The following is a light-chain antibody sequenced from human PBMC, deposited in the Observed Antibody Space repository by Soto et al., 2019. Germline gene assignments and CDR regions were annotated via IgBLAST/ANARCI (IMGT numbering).Light chain of an antibody. CDR1: SSDVGGYNY. J-gene: IGLJ1*01. Sequence: QSALTQPPSASGSPGQSVAISCTGSSSDVGGYNYVSWYQQYPGKAPKVIIYEVSKRPSGVPDRFSGSKSGNTASLTVSGLQAEDEADYYCSSYADNNNYVFGTGTKVTV. V-gene: IGLV2-8*01. CDR2: EVS. CDR3: SSYADNNNYV.